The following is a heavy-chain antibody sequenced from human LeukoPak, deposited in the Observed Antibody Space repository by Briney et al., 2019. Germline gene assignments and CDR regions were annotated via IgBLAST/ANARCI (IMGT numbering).Heavy chain of an antibody. V-gene: IGHV3-23*01. CDR3: AKVGLTTGEYFQH. J-gene: IGHJ1*01. D-gene: IGHD4-17*01. CDR1: GFTFSSYA. Sequence: QPGGSLRLSCAASGFTFSSYAMSWVRQAPGKGLEWVSAISGSGDSTYSADSVKGRFTISRDISKNTLYLQMNSLRAEDTAVYYCAKVGLTTGEYFQHWGQGTLVTVSS. CDR2: ISGSGDST.